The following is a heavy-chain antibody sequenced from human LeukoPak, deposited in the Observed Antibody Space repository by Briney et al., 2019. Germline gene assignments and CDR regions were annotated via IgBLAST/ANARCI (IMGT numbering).Heavy chain of an antibody. J-gene: IGHJ4*02. D-gene: IGHD6-19*01. Sequence: GGSLRLSCAASGFTFSSYGMHWVRQAPGKGLEWVAVIWYDGSNKYYADSAKGRFTISRDNSKNTLYLQMNSLRAEDTAVYYCARDCSSGWYWGPAGCFDYWGQGTLVTVSS. CDR2: IWYDGSNK. CDR3: ARDCSSGWYWGPAGCFDY. V-gene: IGHV3-33*01. CDR1: GFTFSSYG.